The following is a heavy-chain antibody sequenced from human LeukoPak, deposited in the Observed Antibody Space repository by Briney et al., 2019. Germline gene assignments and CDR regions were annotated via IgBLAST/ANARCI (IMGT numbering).Heavy chain of an antibody. J-gene: IGHJ5*02. CDR1: GYTLTELS. D-gene: IGHD3-3*01. CDR2: FDPEDGET. V-gene: IGHV1-24*01. Sequence: ASVKVSCKVSGYTLTELSMHWVQQAPGKGLEWMGGFDPEDGETIYAQKFQGRVTMTEDTSTDTAYMELSSLRSEDTAVYYCATDRSGYYQHNWFDPWGQGTLVTVSS. CDR3: ATDRSGYYQHNWFDP.